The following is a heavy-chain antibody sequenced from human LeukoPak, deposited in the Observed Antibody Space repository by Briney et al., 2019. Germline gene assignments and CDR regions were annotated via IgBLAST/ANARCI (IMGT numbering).Heavy chain of an antibody. V-gene: IGHV3-30-3*01. CDR2: ISYDGSNK. CDR3: ARQGIHLWFDF. CDR1: GFTFSHYA. Sequence: GGSLRLSCAASGFTFSHYAMPWVRQAPGKGLEWVAVISYDGSNKYYADSVKGRFTTSRDNSKNTLYLQMNSLRAEDTAVYYCARQGIHLWFDFWGQGALVTVSS. J-gene: IGHJ4*02. D-gene: IGHD5-18*01.